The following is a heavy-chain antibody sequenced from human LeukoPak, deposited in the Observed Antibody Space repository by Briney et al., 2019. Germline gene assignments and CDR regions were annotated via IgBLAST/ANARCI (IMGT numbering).Heavy chain of an antibody. CDR2: RKQDGSDK. CDR3: ARAMDV. Sequence: RGSLRLSSAAAGVTFSSYWMTWVRQAPGKGLEWVANRKQDGSDKYYVDSVKGRFTISRDNAKNSLYLQMNSLRAEDTAVYYCARAMDVWGQGTTVTVSS. CDR1: GVTFSSYW. V-gene: IGHV3-7*04. J-gene: IGHJ6*02.